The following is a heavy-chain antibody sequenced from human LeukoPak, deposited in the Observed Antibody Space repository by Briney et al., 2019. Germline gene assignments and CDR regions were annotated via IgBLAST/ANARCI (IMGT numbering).Heavy chain of an antibody. CDR1: GGSFSGYY. J-gene: IGHJ5*02. Sequence: SETLSLTCAVYGGSFSGYYWSWIRQPPGKGLEWIGEINHSGSTNYNPSLKSRVTISVDTSKNQFSLKLSSVTAADTAVYYCARHEPYYDFWSGYENWFDPWGQGTLVTVSS. CDR2: INHSGST. D-gene: IGHD3-3*01. CDR3: ARHEPYYDFWSGYENWFDP. V-gene: IGHV4-34*01.